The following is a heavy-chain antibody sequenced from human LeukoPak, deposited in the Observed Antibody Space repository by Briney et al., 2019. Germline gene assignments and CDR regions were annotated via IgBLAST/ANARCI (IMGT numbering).Heavy chain of an antibody. Sequence: ASVKVSCKASGYTFTSYAMHWVRQAPGQRLEWMGWINAGNGNTKYSQKFQGRVTITRDTSASTAYMELSRLRSDDTAVYYCAREAGGGSYPDYWGQGTLVTVSS. CDR2: INAGNGNT. CDR3: AREAGGGSYPDY. V-gene: IGHV1-3*01. D-gene: IGHD1-26*01. J-gene: IGHJ4*02. CDR1: GYTFTSYA.